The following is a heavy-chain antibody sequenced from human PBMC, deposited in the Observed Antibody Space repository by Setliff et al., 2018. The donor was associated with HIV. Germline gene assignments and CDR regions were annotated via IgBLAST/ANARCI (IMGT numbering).Heavy chain of an antibody. J-gene: IGHJ6*02. Sequence: PGGSLRLSCAASGFSFSTYAMHWVRQVPGKGLEWVSLISWDGGSTYYSDSVKGRFTISRDNRKNSLFLQMNSLRAEDTAFYYCAKDTYTNGWHTTNFYHYGREVWGQGTTVTVSS. D-gene: IGHD6-19*01. V-gene: IGHV3-43D*03. CDR1: GFSFSTYA. CDR3: AKDTYTNGWHTTNFYHYGREV. CDR2: ISWDGGST.